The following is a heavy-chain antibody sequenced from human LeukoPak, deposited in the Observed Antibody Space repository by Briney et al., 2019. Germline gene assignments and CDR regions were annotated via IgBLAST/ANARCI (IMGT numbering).Heavy chain of an antibody. CDR2: ISTYNGDT. J-gene: IGHJ4*02. D-gene: IGHD6-19*01. V-gene: IGHV1-18*04. Sequence: ASVKVSCKASGYIFTRYAISWVRQAPGQGLEWMGWISTYNGDTNYAQKFQGRVTTTTDTSTTTAYMELRSLRSDDTAVYYCARDPSNSSGRRPYFDYWGQGTLVTVSS. CDR3: ARDPSNSSGRRPYFDY. CDR1: GYIFTRYA.